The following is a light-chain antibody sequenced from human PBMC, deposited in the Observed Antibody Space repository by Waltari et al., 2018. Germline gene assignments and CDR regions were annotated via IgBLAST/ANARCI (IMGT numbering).Light chain of an antibody. Sequence: QSVLTQPPSASGTPGQRVTISCSGSSSNIGSNSVNWYQQLPGTAPKLLVYGNYQRPSVVPDRVSVSKSATSASLAISGLQSQDEADYYCAAWDDSLNGVVFGGGTKLTV. CDR2: GNY. V-gene: IGLV1-44*01. J-gene: IGLJ2*01. CDR3: AAWDDSLNGVV. CDR1: SSNIGSNS.